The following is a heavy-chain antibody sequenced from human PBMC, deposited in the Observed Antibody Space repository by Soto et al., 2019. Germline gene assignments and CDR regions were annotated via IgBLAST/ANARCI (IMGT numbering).Heavy chain of an antibody. CDR3: ARRIPGRYSYGHAFDY. CDR2: IYYSGST. J-gene: IGHJ4*02. D-gene: IGHD5-18*01. CDR1: GGSISSSSYC. V-gene: IGHV4-39*01. Sequence: ASETLSLTCTDSGGSISSSSYCWGWIRQPPGKGLEWIGSIYYSGSTYYNPSLKSRVTISVDTSKNQFSLKLSSVTAADTAVYYSARRIPGRYSYGHAFDYWGQGTLVTDSS.